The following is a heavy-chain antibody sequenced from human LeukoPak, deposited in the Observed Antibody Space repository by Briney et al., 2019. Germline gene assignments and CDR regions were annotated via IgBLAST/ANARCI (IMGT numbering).Heavy chain of an antibody. CDR3: ARGVSGSYEYYYYYYMDV. J-gene: IGHJ6*03. CDR1: GFTVSSNS. Sequence: GGSLRLSCTVSGFTVSSNSMSWVRQAPGKGLEWVSFIYSGGSTQYSDSVKGRFTISRDNSKNTLYLQMNSLRAEDTAVYYCARGVSGSYEYYYYYYMDVWGKGTTVTISS. D-gene: IGHD1-26*01. V-gene: IGHV3-53*01. CDR2: IYSGGST.